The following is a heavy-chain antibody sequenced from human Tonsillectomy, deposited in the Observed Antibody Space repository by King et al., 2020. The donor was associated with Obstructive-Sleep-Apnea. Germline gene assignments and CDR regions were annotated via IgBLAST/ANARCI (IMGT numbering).Heavy chain of an antibody. D-gene: IGHD3-10*01. V-gene: IGHV4-59*02. Sequence: VQLVESGPRLVKSSETLSVTCHISGDSVATGYWSWMRQPPGKGLEWIGYIYNSGDTNYNPSLKSRLTVSLDRVNNEVALKLASVTAADTATYYCARDRSVGAFDYWGQGLLVTVSS. CDR2: IYNSGDT. J-gene: IGHJ4*02. CDR3: ARDRSVGAFDY. CDR1: GDSVATGY.